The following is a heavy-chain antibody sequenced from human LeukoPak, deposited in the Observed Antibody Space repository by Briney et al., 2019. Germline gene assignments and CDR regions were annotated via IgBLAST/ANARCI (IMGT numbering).Heavy chain of an antibody. J-gene: IGHJ6*03. Sequence: PSEPLTLTYAVYGGSFSGHFWSWIRHPPGKGLEWIGAINHSVSTNYNPSLKSRLTISVATPKNQFSLRLSSVTAADTAAYYCARNTCSGGSCYLPLYQYFMDVWGKETTVTVSS. CDR2: INHSVST. D-gene: IGHD2-15*01. CDR1: GGSFSGHF. V-gene: IGHV4-34*01. CDR3: ARNTCSGGSCYLPLYQYFMDV.